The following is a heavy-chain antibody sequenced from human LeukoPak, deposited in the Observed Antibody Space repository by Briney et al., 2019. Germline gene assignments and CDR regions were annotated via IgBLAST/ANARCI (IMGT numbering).Heavy chain of an antibody. J-gene: IGHJ6*03. D-gene: IGHD6-19*01. CDR3: ARGPQQWLSNRRAFYYYYMDV. V-gene: IGHV1-18*01. CDR2: ISAYNGNT. CDR1: GYAFTSYG. Sequence: ASVKVSCKASGYAFTSYGISWVRQAPGQGLEWMGWISAYNGNTNYAQKLQGRVTMTTDTPTSTAYMELRSLRSDDTAVYYCARGPQQWLSNRRAFYYYYMDVWGKGTTVTVSS.